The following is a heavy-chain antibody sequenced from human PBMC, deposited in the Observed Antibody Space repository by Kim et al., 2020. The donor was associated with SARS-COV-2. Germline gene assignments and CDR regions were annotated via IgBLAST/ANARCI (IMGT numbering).Heavy chain of an antibody. V-gene: IGHV1-18*01. CDR1: GYTFTSYG. Sequence: ASVKVSCKASGYTFTSYGISWVRQAPGQGLEWMGWISAYNGNTNYAQKLQGRVTMTTDTSTSTAYMELRSLRSDDTAVYYCALDYGSEPTDAFDIWGQGTMVTVSS. D-gene: IGHD3-10*01. CDR2: ISAYNGNT. CDR3: ALDYGSEPTDAFDI. J-gene: IGHJ3*02.